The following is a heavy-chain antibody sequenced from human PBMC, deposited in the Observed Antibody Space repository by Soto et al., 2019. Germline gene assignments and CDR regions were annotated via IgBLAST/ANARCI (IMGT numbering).Heavy chain of an antibody. V-gene: IGHV3-23*01. CDR3: AREIFAAAYAATSAFDL. J-gene: IGHJ4*02. D-gene: IGHD2-8*01. CDR1: GFTFSSHA. CDR2: VDGSGYDT. Sequence: GGSLRLSCAASGFTFSSHAMGWLRQAPGTGPEWVAFVDGSGYDTSYGDSVKGRFTISRDNSDNSLYLHMDSLRAEDTGRYFCAREIFAAAYAATSAFDLWGQGTQVTVSS.